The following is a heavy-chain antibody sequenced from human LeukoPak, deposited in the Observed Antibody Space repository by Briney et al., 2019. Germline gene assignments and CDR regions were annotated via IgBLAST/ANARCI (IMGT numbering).Heavy chain of an antibody. CDR2: INPNSGRT. V-gene: IGHV1-2*02. J-gene: IGHJ5*02. D-gene: IGHD3-16*01. Sequence: ASVKVSCKTSGYSVTDYYMHWVRQSPGHRLEWWGWINPNSGRTSSARKFQGRFTMTMDPSITTCYREVTWLTSDDTAIYYCARADRLDGGPYLIGPWGQGTLVTVSS. CDR3: ARADRLDGGPYLIGP. CDR1: GYSVTDYY.